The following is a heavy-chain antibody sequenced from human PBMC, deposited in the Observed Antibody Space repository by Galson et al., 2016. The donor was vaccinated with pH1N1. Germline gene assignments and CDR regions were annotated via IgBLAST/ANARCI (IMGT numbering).Heavy chain of an antibody. D-gene: IGHD3-10*02. V-gene: IGHV3-30*02. CDR1: GFTFSNWH. CDR2: IRHDGSAK. CDR3: AKDVSGELIPSRIDL. Sequence: SLRLSCAASGFTFSNWHMDWVRQAPGMGLEWLTFIRHDGSAKFYADSVKGRFSISRDNSKNVLYMEMNSLRPEDTAVYYCAKDVSGELIPSRIDLWGQGTLVTVSS. J-gene: IGHJ5*02.